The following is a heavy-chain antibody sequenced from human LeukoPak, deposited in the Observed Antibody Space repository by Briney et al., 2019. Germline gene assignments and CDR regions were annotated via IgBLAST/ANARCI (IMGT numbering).Heavy chain of an antibody. V-gene: IGHV1-18*01. CDR3: ARDRDDVLLWFGESSQYYFDY. J-gene: IGHJ4*02. D-gene: IGHD3-10*01. CDR2: ISAYNGNT. Sequence: ASVKVSCKASGYTFTSYGISWVRQAPGQGLEWMGWISAYNGNTNYAQKLQGRVTMTTDTSTSTACMELRSLRSDDTAVYYCARDRDDVLLWFGESSQYYFDYWGQGTLVTVSS. CDR1: GYTFTSYG.